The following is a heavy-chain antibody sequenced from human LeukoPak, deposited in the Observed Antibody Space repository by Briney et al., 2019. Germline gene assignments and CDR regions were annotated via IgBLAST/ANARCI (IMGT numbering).Heavy chain of an antibody. Sequence: ASVKVSCKASGYTFTGYYMHWVRQAPGQGLEWMGGIIPIFGTANYAQKFQGRVTITADESTSTAYMELSRLRSDDTAVYYCARGEDSSGYYDPYFDYWGQGTLVTVSS. CDR2: IIPIFGTA. D-gene: IGHD3-22*01. V-gene: IGHV1-69*13. CDR1: GYTFTGYY. CDR3: ARGEDSSGYYDPYFDY. J-gene: IGHJ4*02.